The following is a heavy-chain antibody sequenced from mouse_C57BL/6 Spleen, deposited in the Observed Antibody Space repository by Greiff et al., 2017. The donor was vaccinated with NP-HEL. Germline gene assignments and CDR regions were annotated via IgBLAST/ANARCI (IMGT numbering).Heavy chain of an antibody. CDR3: ARYDYDLYYFDY. CDR2: IHPNSGST. CDR1: GYTFTSYW. Sequence: QVQLQQPGAELVQPGASVKLSCKASGYTFTSYWMHWVKQRPGQGLEWIGMIHPNSGSTNSNEKFKSKATLTVDKSSSTAYMQLSSLTSEDSAVYYCARYDYDLYYFDYWGQGTTLTVSS. D-gene: IGHD2-4*01. V-gene: IGHV1-64*01. J-gene: IGHJ2*01.